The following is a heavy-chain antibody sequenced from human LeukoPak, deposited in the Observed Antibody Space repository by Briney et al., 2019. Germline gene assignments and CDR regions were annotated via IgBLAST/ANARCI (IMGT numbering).Heavy chain of an antibody. CDR1: GGSISSGGYS. D-gene: IGHD6-6*01. CDR2: IYYSGST. Sequence: PSETLSLTCAVSGGSISSGGYSWSWIRQPPGKGLEWIGYIYYSGSTYYNPSLKSRVTISVDTSKNQFSLKLSSVTAADTAVYYCARGAFEYSSSFWGYYYYCYYMDVWGKGTTVTVSS. CDR3: ARGAFEYSSSFWGYYYYCYYMDV. J-gene: IGHJ6*03. V-gene: IGHV4-30-4*07.